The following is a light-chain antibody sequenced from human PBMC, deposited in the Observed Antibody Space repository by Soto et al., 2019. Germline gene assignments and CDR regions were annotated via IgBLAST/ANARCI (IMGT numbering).Light chain of an antibody. Sequence: EIVLTQSPGTLSLSPGERATLSFRASQSVSSYLAWYQQKPGQAPRLLIYDASNRATGIPARFSGSGSGTDFTLTISSLEPEDFAVYYCQQRSNWQTFGQGTRLEI. J-gene: IGKJ5*01. V-gene: IGKV3-11*01. CDR2: DAS. CDR1: QSVSSY. CDR3: QQRSNWQT.